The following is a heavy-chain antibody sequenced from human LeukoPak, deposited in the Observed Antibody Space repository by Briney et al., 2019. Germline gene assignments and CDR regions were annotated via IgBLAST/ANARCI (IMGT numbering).Heavy chain of an antibody. D-gene: IGHD1-26*01. CDR3: ARVGTEPRPNNYYYYYMDV. CDR2: INPSGGST. CDR1: GDTFTSYY. V-gene: IGHV1-46*01. Sequence: ASVKVSCKASGDTFTSYYMHWVRQAPGQGLEWMGIINPSGGSTSYAQKYQGRVTMTRDMSTSTVYMELSNLRSEDTAVYYCARVGTEPRPNNYYYYYMDVWGKGTTVTISS. J-gene: IGHJ6*03.